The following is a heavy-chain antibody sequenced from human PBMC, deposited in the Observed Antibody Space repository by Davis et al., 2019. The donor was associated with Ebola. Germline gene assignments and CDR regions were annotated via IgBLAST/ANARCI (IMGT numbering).Heavy chain of an antibody. J-gene: IGHJ3*01. CDR2: ISPDGSRA. D-gene: IGHD3-16*01. V-gene: IGHV3-74*01. CDR3: ARDRPYYDPSAYHPFGAFDV. CDR1: GFIFSNYW. Sequence: GESLKISCAASGFIFSNYWIHWVRQAPGKGLEWLSRISPDGSRAGYADSVKGRFAISRDNAKNSLYLHMNSLRAEDTAVYYCARDRPYYDPSAYHPFGAFDVWGLGTMVTVSS.